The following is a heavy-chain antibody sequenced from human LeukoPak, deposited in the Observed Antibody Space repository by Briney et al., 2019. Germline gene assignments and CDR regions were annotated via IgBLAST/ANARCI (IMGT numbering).Heavy chain of an antibody. V-gene: IGHV3-48*03. Sequence: PGGSLRLSCAASGFSFSSYETNWVRQAPGKGLEWVSHISSDGHVETYVDSVRGRFTMSGDNAKNFLFLQMNGLRAEDTAVYYCARDTLNGPFVISLDYWGQGALVTVSS. CDR1: GFSFSSYE. CDR3: ARDTLNGPFVISLDY. D-gene: IGHD3-9*01. J-gene: IGHJ4*02. CDR2: ISSDGHVE.